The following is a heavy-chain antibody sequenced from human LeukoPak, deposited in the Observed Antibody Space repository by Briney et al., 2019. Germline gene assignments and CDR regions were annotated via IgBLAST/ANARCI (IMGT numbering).Heavy chain of an antibody. J-gene: IGHJ4*02. V-gene: IGHV1-2*06. CDR2: INSNSGGT. Sequence: GAAVKLSCKASGYTFIHYFIHWVRQAPGQGLEWMGRINSNSGGTEYAQKFQGRVTMTRDTTITTVYMELSSLTCDDTAVYYCASDLSSTPKWELDFWGQGTPATVSS. CDR1: GYTFIHYF. D-gene: IGHD1-26*01. CDR3: ASDLSSTPKWELDF.